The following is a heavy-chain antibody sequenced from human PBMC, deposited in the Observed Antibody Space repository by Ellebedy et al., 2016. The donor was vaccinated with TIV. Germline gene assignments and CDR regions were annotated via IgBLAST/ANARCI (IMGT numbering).Heavy chain of an antibody. V-gene: IGHV3-30*04. D-gene: IGHD5-24*01. CDR2: IPFDGSNT. Sequence: GESLKISCAASGFTFSHYSMHWVRQAPGKGLEWVAFIPFDGSNTYYSDSVKGRFTISRDLSENTLYLQMDSLRPEDTAIYYCARDPGGYTLAFWGQGTLVTVSS. CDR1: GFTFSHYS. J-gene: IGHJ4*02. CDR3: ARDPGGYTLAF.